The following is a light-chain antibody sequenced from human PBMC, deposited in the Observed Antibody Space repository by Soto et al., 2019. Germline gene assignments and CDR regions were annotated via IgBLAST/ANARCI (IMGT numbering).Light chain of an antibody. CDR2: AAS. CDR3: QQANSYPLT. J-gene: IGKJ4*01. V-gene: IGKV1-9*01. Sequence: DIQLTQSPSFLSASVGDRVTITCRASQGIGSYLAWYQQKPGKAPKLLIYAASTLQSGVPSRFSGSGSGTEFTLTISSLQPEDFATYSCQQANSYPLTFGGGTKVDIK. CDR1: QGIGSY.